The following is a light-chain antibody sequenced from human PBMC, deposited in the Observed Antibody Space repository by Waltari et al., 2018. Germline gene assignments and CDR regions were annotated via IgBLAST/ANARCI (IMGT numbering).Light chain of an antibody. J-gene: IGKJ2*03. V-gene: IGKV4-1*01. CDR2: WAS. CDR1: QSVFYNSNNKNY. CDR3: QQYYTAPYS. Sequence: DIVMTQSPDSLAVSLGEWATINCKSSQSVFYNSNNKNYLAWYQQKAGQPPKLLIYWASSRESGVPDRFSGSVSGTDFTLTISSLQAEDVAVYYCQQYYTAPYSFGQGTKLEIK.